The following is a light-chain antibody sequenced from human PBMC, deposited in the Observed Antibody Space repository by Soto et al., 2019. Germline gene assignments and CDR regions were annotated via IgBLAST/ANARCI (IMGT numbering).Light chain of an antibody. CDR1: QSVTSNY. J-gene: IGKJ1*01. CDR3: QQYGSSPTT. Sequence: ERVLTQSPGSLSLSRGERATRSCRASQSVTSNYLAWYQQKPGQAPRLLFFGASIRATGIPDRFSGSGSGTDFTLTISRLEPEDFAVYHCQQYGSSPTTFGQGTKVDIK. V-gene: IGKV3-20*01. CDR2: GAS.